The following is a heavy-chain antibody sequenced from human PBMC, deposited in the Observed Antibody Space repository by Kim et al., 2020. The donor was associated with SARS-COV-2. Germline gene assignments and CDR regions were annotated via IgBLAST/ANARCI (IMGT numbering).Heavy chain of an antibody. CDR3: ARLDYDFWSGYYIGAFDY. Sequence: SETLSLTCTVSGGSISSSSYYWGWIRQPPGKGLEWIGSIYYSGSTYYNPSLKSRVTISVDTSKNQFSLKLSSVTAADTAVYYCARLDYDFWSGYYIGAFDYWGQGTLVTVSS. D-gene: IGHD3-3*01. J-gene: IGHJ4*02. CDR2: IYYSGST. CDR1: GGSISSSSYY. V-gene: IGHV4-39*01.